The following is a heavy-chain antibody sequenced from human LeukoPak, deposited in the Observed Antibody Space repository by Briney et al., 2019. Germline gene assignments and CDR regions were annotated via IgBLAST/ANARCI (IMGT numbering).Heavy chain of an antibody. Sequence: GESLKISCKGSGYSFASYWIAWVRHMPGKGLGLMGLIYPGDSDTRYSPSFQGQVTISADKSISTAYLQWSSLTASDTAMYYCASGGIAVAVPFDFWGQGTLVTVSS. V-gene: IGHV5-51*01. J-gene: IGHJ4*02. D-gene: IGHD6-19*01. CDR3: ASGGIAVAVPFDF. CDR1: GYSFASYW. CDR2: IYPGDSDT.